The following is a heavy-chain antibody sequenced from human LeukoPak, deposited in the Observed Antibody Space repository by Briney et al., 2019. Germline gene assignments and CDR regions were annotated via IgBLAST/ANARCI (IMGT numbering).Heavy chain of an antibody. CDR2: ISSSSSYI. V-gene: IGHV3-21*01. CDR3: AGDPDYYDSSGW. Sequence: GGSLRLSCAASGFTFSSYSMTWVRQAPGKGLEWVSSISSSSSYIYYADSVKGRFTISRDNAKNSLYLQMNSLRAEDTAVYYCAGDPDYYDSSGWWGQGTLATVSS. CDR1: GFTFSSYS. J-gene: IGHJ1*01. D-gene: IGHD3-22*01.